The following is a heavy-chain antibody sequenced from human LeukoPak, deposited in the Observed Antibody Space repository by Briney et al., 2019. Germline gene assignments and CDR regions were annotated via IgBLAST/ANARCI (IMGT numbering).Heavy chain of an antibody. V-gene: IGHV3-33*01. CDR1: GFTFSSYG. J-gene: IGHJ4*02. CDR2: TWYDGSNK. Sequence: PGGSLRLSCAASGFTFSSYGMHWVRQAPGKGLEWVAVTWYDGSNKYYADSVKGRFTISRDNSKNTLFLQMNSLRAEDTAVYYCAREAHYDSSGYYFHHWGQGTLVTVSS. D-gene: IGHD3-22*01. CDR3: AREAHYDSSGYYFHH.